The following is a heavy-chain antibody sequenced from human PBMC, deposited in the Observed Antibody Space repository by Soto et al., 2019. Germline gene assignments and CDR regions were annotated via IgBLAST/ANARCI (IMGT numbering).Heavy chain of an antibody. CDR3: SPHVSCSGGSCQYDAFAI. Sequence: EVQVLESGGGLVQPGGSLRLSCEGSGFTVSSHAMTWIRQAPGKGPEWVSTVTADGGTYYADSVKGRFAMSRDTSENTLYVQMNSLGAEDPAAYYCSPHVSCSGGSCQYDAFAIRGQGTMVTVSS. J-gene: IGHJ3*02. CDR1: GFTVSSHA. CDR2: VTADGGT. V-gene: IGHV3-23*01. D-gene: IGHD2-15*01.